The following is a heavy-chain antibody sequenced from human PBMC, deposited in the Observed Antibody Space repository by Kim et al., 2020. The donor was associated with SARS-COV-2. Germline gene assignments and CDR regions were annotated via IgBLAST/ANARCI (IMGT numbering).Heavy chain of an antibody. D-gene: IGHD2-21*02. J-gene: IGHJ6*02. CDR1: GGSVSSGSYY. CDR3: ASLPVVTAPRGGVF. CDR2: IYYSGST. Sequence: SETLSLTCTVSGGSVSSGSYYWSWIRQPPGKGLEWIGYIYYSGSTNYNPSLKSRVTISVDTSKNQLSLKLSSVTAADTAVYYCASLPVVTAPRGGVFWGQGTTVTVSS. V-gene: IGHV4-61*01.